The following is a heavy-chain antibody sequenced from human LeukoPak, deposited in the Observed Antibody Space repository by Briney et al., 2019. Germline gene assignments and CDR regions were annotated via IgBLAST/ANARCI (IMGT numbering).Heavy chain of an antibody. CDR1: GGSISNYY. Sequence: KPSETLSLTCTVSGGSISNYYWSWIRQPTGKGLEWIGYIFYTGSTNSNPSLKSRVTISVDTSKNQFSLKLSSVTAADTAVYYCARARGGNHWYFDLWGRGTLVTVSS. CDR3: ARARGGNHWYFDL. V-gene: IGHV4-59*01. D-gene: IGHD4-23*01. CDR2: IFYTGST. J-gene: IGHJ2*01.